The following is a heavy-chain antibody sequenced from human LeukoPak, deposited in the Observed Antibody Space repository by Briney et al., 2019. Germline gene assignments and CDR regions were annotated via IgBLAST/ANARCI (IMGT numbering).Heavy chain of an antibody. J-gene: IGHJ4*02. Sequence: SETLSLTCTVSGRSISSSYWSWLRQPPGKGLDWIGYIYYSGSTNYNPSLESRVTISVDTSKKQFSLKLSSVTAADTAVYYCARSNARDGYNFGYWGQGTLVTVSS. CDR2: IYYSGST. CDR1: GRSISSSY. D-gene: IGHD5-24*01. CDR3: ARSNARDGYNFGY. V-gene: IGHV4-59*08.